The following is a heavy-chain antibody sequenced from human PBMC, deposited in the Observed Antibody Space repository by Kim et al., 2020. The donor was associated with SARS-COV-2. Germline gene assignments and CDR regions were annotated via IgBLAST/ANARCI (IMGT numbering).Heavy chain of an antibody. V-gene: IGHV1-24*01. CDR2: FDPEDGET. Sequence: ASVKVSCKVSGYTLTELSMHWVRQAPGKGLEWMGGFDPEDGETIYAQKFQGRVTMTEDTSTDTAYMELSSLRSEDTAVYYCATVVGYQLPQHFNFQHWGQGTLVTVSS. D-gene: IGHD2-2*01. CDR1: GYTLTELS. CDR3: ATVVGYQLPQHFNFQH. J-gene: IGHJ1*01.